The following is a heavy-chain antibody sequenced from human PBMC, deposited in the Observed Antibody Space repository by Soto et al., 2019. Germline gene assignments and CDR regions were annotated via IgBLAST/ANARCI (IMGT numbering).Heavy chain of an antibody. CDR1: GFTFSSYS. CDR2: IRGSGDNT. CDR3: AKSPTMVRGLIFDY. Sequence: EVQLLESGGGLVQPGGSLRLSCAASGFTFSSYSLSWVRQAPGKGLDWVSAIRGSGDNTYYADSVKGRFTISRDNTKKTLYLQMNSLRAEDTAVYYCAKSPTMVRGLIFDYWGQGALVTVSS. D-gene: IGHD3-10*01. V-gene: IGHV3-23*01. J-gene: IGHJ4*02.